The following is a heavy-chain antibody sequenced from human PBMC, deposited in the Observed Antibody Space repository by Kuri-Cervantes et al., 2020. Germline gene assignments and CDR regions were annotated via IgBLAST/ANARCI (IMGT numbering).Heavy chain of an antibody. CDR2: ISSSSSYI. J-gene: IGHJ4*02. D-gene: IGHD3-22*01. Sequence: GGSLRLSCAASGFTFSDYYMSWIRQAPGKGLEWVSSISSSSSYIYYADSVKGRFTISRDNAKNSLYLQMNSLRAEDTAVYYCASGGTMIVMGYWGQGTLVTVSS. V-gene: IGHV3-11*06. CDR3: ASGGTMIVMGY. CDR1: GFTFSDYY.